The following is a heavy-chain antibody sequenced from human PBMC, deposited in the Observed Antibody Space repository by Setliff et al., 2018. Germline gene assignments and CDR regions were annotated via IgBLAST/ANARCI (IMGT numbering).Heavy chain of an antibody. V-gene: IGHV1-69*05. CDR2: IIPIFGTT. D-gene: IGHD3-22*01. J-gene: IGHJ6*03. CDR1: GGTFNSYA. Sequence: SVKVSCKASGGTFNSYAISWVRQAPGQGLEWMGGIIPIFGTTDYAQKFQGRVTITTDESTSTTYMEMSSLRSEDTAVYYCARERGDVVSTTSYYYYMDVWGKGTTVTVSS. CDR3: ARERGDVVSTTSYYYYMDV.